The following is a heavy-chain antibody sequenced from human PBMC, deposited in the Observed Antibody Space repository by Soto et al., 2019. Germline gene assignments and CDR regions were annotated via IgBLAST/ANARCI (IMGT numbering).Heavy chain of an antibody. CDR2: ISWNSGTI. CDR1: GFTFSNYA. V-gene: IGHV3-9*01. J-gene: IGHJ4*02. Sequence: EVQLVESGGGLVQPGRSLRLSCAASGFTFSNYAMPWVRQAPGKGLEWVSGISWNSGTIGYADSVKGRFTISRDNAKNSLYLQMNRLRAEDTALYYCAKDKLYSNYEYYFDHWGQGTLVTVSS. CDR3: AKDKLYSNYEYYFDH. D-gene: IGHD4-4*01.